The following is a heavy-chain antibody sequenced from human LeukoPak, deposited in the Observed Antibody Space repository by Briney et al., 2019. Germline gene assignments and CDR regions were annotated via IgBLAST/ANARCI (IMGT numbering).Heavy chain of an antibody. CDR2: ISSNE. CDR3: VKGGGNSRPYFFDY. D-gene: IGHD4-23*01. Sequence: PGGSLRLSCSASEFTFSRYAMHWVRQAPGKGLEYVSGISSNEDSVKGRFTIFRDNSKNTLYLQMSSLRAEDTAVYYCVKGGGNSRPYFFDYWGQGTLITVSS. J-gene: IGHJ4*02. CDR1: EFTFSRYA. V-gene: IGHV3-NL1*01.